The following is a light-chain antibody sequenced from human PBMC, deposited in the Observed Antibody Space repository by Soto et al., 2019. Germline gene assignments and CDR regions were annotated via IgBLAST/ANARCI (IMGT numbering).Light chain of an antibody. CDR2: KAS. CDR1: QSISSW. Sequence: DIQLTQSPSTLSASVGERVTLTCLASQSISSWLAWYQQKPGKAPKLLIYKASSLESGVPSRFSGSGSGTEFTLTISSLQPDDFATYYCQQYNSYSWTFGQGTRLEI. J-gene: IGKJ5*01. CDR3: QQYNSYSWT. V-gene: IGKV1-5*03.